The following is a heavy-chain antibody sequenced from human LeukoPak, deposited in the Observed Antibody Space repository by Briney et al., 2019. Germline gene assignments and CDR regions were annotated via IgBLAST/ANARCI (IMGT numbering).Heavy chain of an antibody. CDR3: AREIVGATGGDYYFDY. CDR2: INHSGST. D-gene: IGHD1-26*01. J-gene: IGHJ4*02. CDR1: GGSFSCYY. Sequence: SETLSLTCAVYGGSFSCYYWSWIRQPPGKGLEWIGEINHSGSTNYNPSLKSRVTISVDTSKNQFSLKLSSVTAADTAVYYCAREIVGATGGDYYFDYWGQGTLVTVSS. V-gene: IGHV4-34*01.